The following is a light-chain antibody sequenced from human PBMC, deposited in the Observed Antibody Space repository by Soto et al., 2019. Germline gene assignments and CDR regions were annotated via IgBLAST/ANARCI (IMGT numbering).Light chain of an antibody. V-gene: IGLV2-23*01. Sequence: QSALTQPASVSGSPGQSITISCTGTSSDVGSSNLVSWYQQYPGKAPKLIIYEGSRRPSGVSGRFSGSMSGNTASLTISGFQAEDEADDYCCSFARSSTSYVFGTGTKVTVL. J-gene: IGLJ1*01. CDR1: SSDVGSSNL. CDR3: CSFARSSTSYV. CDR2: EGS.